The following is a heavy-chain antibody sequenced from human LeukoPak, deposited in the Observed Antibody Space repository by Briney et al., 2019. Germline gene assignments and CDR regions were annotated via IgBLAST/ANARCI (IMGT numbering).Heavy chain of an antibody. CDR2: ISAYNGNT. Sequence: ASVKVSCKASGYTFTSYYMHWVRQAPGQGLEWMGWISAYNGNTNYAQKLQGRVTMTRDTSISTAYMELSRLRSDDTAVYYCAREGASGYCSSTSCYQNWFDPWGQGTLVTVSS. CDR1: GYTFTSYY. CDR3: AREGASGYCSSTSCYQNWFDP. V-gene: IGHV1-2*02. J-gene: IGHJ5*02. D-gene: IGHD2-2*01.